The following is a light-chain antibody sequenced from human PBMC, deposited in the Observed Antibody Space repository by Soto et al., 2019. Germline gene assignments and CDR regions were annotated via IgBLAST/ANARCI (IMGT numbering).Light chain of an antibody. CDR3: QQYNDFQYT. CDR2: KAT. Sequence: DIQMTQSPSTLSSSGGDGATIPCRASQRVGSWLAWYHQKHGKAPKLLIYKATNLQSGVPSRFSGSGSGTDFSLTISSLQPVDSATYFCQQYNDFQYTFGPGTKLEI. J-gene: IGKJ2*01. CDR1: QRVGSW. V-gene: IGKV1-5*03.